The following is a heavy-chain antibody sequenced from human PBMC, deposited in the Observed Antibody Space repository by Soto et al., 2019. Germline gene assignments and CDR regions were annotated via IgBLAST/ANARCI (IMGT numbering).Heavy chain of an antibody. CDR3: ARDSRVWSGYPDYYYYGMDV. D-gene: IGHD3-3*01. Sequence: AGGSLRLSCAASGFTFSDYYMSWIRHAPGKGLEWVSYISSSSSYTNYADSVKGRFTISRDNAKNSLYLQMNSLRAEDTAVYYCARDSRVWSGYPDYYYYGMDVWGQGTTVTVSS. V-gene: IGHV3-11*06. CDR2: ISSSSSYT. CDR1: GFTFSDYY. J-gene: IGHJ6*02.